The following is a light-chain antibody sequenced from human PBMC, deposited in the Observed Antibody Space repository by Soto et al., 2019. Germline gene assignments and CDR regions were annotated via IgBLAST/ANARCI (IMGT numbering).Light chain of an antibody. CDR2: DVS. J-gene: IGLJ2*01. V-gene: IGLV2-14*03. Sequence: QSALTQPASVSGSPGQSITISCTGTSSDVGAYDYVSWYQQHPGKAPKVMIYDVSTRPSGISNRFSGSKSGNTASLTISGLQAEDEADYYCSSHTGTDTLVVFGGGTQLTVL. CDR3: SSHTGTDTLVV. CDR1: SSDVGAYDY.